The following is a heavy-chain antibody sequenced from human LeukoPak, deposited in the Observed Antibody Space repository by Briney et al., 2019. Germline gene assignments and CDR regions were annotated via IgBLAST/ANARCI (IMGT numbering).Heavy chain of an antibody. J-gene: IGHJ4*02. CDR3: AKDVEGYCSGGSCCFDY. CDR2: ISGSGGST. D-gene: IGHD2-15*01. V-gene: IGHV3-23*01. CDR1: GFTFSSYA. Sequence: GGSLRLSCAASGFTFSSYAMSWVRQAPGKGLEWVSAISGSGGSTYYADSVKGRFTISRDNSKNTLYLQMNSLRAEDTAVYYCAKDVEGYCSGGSCCFDYWGQRTLVTVSS.